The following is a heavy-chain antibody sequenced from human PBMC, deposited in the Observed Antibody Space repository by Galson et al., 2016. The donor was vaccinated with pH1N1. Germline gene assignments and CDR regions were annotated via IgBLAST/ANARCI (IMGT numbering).Heavy chain of an antibody. CDR3: ARDSEYSGHEGFH. CDR2: ISYDGSKK. J-gene: IGHJ4*02. D-gene: IGHD5-12*01. Sequence: SLRLSCAASGFTFSSYGMHWVRQAPGKGLEWVAVISYDGSKKYYADSVKGRFTISRDNSKNTLYLQMNSLRTEDTAVYYCARDSEYSGHEGFHWAQGTLVIVSP. CDR1: GFTFSSYG. V-gene: IGHV3-30*03.